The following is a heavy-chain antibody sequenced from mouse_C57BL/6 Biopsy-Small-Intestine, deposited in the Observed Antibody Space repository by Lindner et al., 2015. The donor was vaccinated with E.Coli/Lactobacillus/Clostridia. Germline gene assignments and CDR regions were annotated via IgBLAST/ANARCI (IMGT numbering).Heavy chain of an antibody. CDR3: ARPTRATYFDY. CDR2: INPNNGGT. D-gene: IGHD3-1*01. V-gene: IGHV1-22*01. J-gene: IGHJ2*01. CDR1: GYTFTDYN. Sequence: VQLQESGPELVKPGASVKMSCKASGYTFTDYNMHWVKQSHGKSLEWIGYINPNNGGTSYNQKFKGKATLTVNKSSSTAYMELRSLTSEDSAVYYCARPTRATYFDYWGQGTTLTVSS.